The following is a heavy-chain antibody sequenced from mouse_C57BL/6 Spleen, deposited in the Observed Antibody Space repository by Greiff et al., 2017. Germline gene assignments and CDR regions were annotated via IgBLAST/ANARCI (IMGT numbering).Heavy chain of an antibody. Sequence: EVQRVESGGGLVKPGGSLKLSCAASGFTFSDYGMHWARQAPEKGLEWVAYISSGSSTIYYADTVKGRFTISGENGKDTLFLERTSQRSEDTAMYYCARRADQATGYWGQGTTLTVSS. D-gene: IGHD3-2*02. CDR2: ISSGSSTI. CDR1: GFTFSDYG. CDR3: ARRADQATGY. V-gene: IGHV5-17*01. J-gene: IGHJ2*01.